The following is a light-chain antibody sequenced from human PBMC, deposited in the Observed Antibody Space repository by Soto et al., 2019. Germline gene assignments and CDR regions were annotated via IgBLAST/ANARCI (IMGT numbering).Light chain of an antibody. CDR3: QQYGTSALT. Sequence: EIVLTQSPGTLSLSPGERATLSCRASQSVSSSYFAWYQQKPGQAPRLLIYGASSRATGIPDRFSGSGSGTDFTLTISRLEPEDFAVYYCQQYGTSALTFGQGTKVEIK. V-gene: IGKV3-20*01. CDR2: GAS. CDR1: QSVSSSY. J-gene: IGKJ1*01.